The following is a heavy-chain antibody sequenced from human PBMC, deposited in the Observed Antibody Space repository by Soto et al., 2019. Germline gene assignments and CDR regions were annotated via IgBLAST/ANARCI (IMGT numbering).Heavy chain of an antibody. CDR1: GYTFTNYY. V-gene: IGHV1-46*01. CDR3: ARVRGYTTTHYLDY. Sequence: VKVSCKASGYTFTNYYMYWVRQAPGQGLEWMGIINPSAGSSSYAQRFQGRVTMTWDTSTTTVYMELSSLRSEDTAVYYCARVRGYTTTHYLDYWGQGTLVTVSS. D-gene: IGHD2-2*02. CDR2: INPSAGSS. J-gene: IGHJ4*02.